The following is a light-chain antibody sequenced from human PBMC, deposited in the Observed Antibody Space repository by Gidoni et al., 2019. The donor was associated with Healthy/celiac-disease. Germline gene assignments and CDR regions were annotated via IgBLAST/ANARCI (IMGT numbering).Light chain of an antibody. CDR1: QSISSY. CDR2: AAS. Sequence: DIQRTQSPSSLSASVGDRVTIPCRASQSISSYLNWYQQKPGKAPKPLIYAASLFQSGVPSRFSGSGSGTDFTLTISSLQPEDFATYYCQQSYSTRFTFGPGTKVDIK. V-gene: IGKV1-39*01. CDR3: QQSYSTRFT. J-gene: IGKJ3*01.